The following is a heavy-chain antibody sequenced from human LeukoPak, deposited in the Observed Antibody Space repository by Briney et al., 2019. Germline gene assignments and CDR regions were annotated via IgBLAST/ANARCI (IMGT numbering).Heavy chain of an antibody. Sequence: GVSLRLSCAASGFTFSSYAMSWVPQAPGKGLEWVSDISGSGGSTYYADSVRGRFTISRDNSKNTLYLQMNSLRAEDTAVYYCAKGVDQDYFDYWGQGTLVTVSS. D-gene: IGHD2-15*01. CDR3: AKGVDQDYFDY. CDR1: GFTFSSYA. V-gene: IGHV3-23*01. CDR2: ISGSGGST. J-gene: IGHJ4*02.